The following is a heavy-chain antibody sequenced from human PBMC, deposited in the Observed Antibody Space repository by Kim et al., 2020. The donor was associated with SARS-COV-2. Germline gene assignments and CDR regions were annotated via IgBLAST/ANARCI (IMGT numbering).Heavy chain of an antibody. CDR1: GFTFSSYG. V-gene: IGHV3-33*05. CDR3: AGIGELYAFDI. CDR2: ISYDGSNK. D-gene: IGHD3-10*01. Sequence: GGSLRLSCAASGFTFSSYGMHWVRQAPGKGLEWVAVISYDGSNKYYADSVKGRFTISRDNSKNTLYLQMNSLRAEDTAVYYCAGIGELYAFDIWGQGTMVTVSS. J-gene: IGHJ3*02.